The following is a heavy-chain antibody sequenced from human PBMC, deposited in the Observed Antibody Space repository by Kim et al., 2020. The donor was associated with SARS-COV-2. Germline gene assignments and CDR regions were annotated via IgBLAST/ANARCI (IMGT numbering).Heavy chain of an antibody. CDR3: ARDGTYYGILTGYPHYHYGMDV. V-gene: IGHV1-3*01. CDR2: INAGNGNT. CDR1: GYTFTSYA. D-gene: IGHD3-9*01. Sequence: ASVKVSCKASGYTFTSYAMHWVRQAPGQRLEWMGWINAGNGNTKYSQKFQGRVTITRDTSASTAYMELSSLRSEDTAVYYCARDGTYYGILTGYPHYHYGMDVWGQGTTVTVSS. J-gene: IGHJ6*02.